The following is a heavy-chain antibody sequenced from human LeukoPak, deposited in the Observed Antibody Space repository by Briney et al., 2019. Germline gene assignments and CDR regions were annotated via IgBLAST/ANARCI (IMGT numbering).Heavy chain of an antibody. CDR1: GFTFSSYG. Sequence: GGSLRLSCAASGFTFSSYGMSWVRQAPGKGLEWVSAISGSGGSTYYADSVKGRFTISRDNSENTLYLQMNSLRAEDTAVYYCAKASAMIVVVSKHFDYWGQGTLVTVSS. J-gene: IGHJ4*02. D-gene: IGHD3-22*01. CDR3: AKASAMIVVVSKHFDY. CDR2: ISGSGGST. V-gene: IGHV3-23*01.